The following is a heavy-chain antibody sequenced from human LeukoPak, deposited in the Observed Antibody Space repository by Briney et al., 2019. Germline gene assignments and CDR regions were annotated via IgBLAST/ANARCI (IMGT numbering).Heavy chain of an antibody. J-gene: IGHJ6*02. D-gene: IGHD6-13*01. V-gene: IGHV3-53*01. CDR2: IYSGGST. CDR3: ARERRRSSSPNYYYYYGMDV. Sequence: PGGSLRLSCAASGLTVSSNYMNWVRQAPGKGLEWVSVIYSGGSTYYADSVKGRFTISRDNSKNTLYLQMNSLRAEDTAVYYCARERRRSSSPNYYYYYGMDVWGQGTTVTASS. CDR1: GLTVSSNY.